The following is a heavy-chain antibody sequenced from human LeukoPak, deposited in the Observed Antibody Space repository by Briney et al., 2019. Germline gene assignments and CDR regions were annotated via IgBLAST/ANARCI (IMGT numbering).Heavy chain of an antibody. D-gene: IGHD2-15*01. CDR2: ISRSVSST. Sequence: ETLSLTCTVSGGSISSSSYYWGWIRQAPGKGLEWVSSISRSVSSTYYADSVKGRFSIFRDDSKNTLYLQMNSMRAEDTAVXXXXXXXXXXXXXRGTDSSKQFFFDYWGQGALVTVSS. CDR3: XXXXXXXXXXRGTDSSKQFFFDY. CDR1: GGSISSSSYY. J-gene: IGHJ4*02. V-gene: IGHV3-23*01.